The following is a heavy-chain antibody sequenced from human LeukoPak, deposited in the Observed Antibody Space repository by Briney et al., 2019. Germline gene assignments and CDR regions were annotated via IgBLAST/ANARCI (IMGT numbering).Heavy chain of an antibody. CDR2: ISAYNGNT. J-gene: IGHJ4*02. D-gene: IGHD3-9*01. CDR3: ARDPPYYDILTGQFFDY. CDR1: GYTFTSYG. Sequence: ASVKVSCKASGYTFTSYGISWVRQAPGLGLEWMGWISAYNGNTNYAQKLQGRVTMTTDTSTSTAYMELRSLRSDDTAVYYCARDPPYYDILTGQFFDYWGQGTLVTVSS. V-gene: IGHV1-18*01.